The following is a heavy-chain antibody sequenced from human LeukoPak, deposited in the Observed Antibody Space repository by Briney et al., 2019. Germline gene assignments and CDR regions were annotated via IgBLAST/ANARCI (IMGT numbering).Heavy chain of an antibody. D-gene: IGHD3-3*01. CDR3: ARGSGIYDIWSGYVY. V-gene: IGHV3-30-3*01. Sequence: GGSLRLSCAASGLTFSNYAMHWVRQAPGKGLEWVASISYDGSNKYHADSVKGRFTISRDNSNNTLYVQMNSLRAEDTAVYYCARGSGIYDIWSGYVYWGQGTLVTVSS. CDR2: ISYDGSNK. CDR1: GLTFSNYA. J-gene: IGHJ4*02.